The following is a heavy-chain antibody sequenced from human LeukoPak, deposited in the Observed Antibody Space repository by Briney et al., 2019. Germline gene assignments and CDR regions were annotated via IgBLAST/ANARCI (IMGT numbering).Heavy chain of an antibody. V-gene: IGHV3-48*01. J-gene: IGHJ4*02. Sequence: PGGSLRLSCAASGSTFSSYSMNWVRQAPGKGLEWVSYISSSSSTIYYADSVKGRFTISRDNAKNSLYLQMNSLRAEDTAVYYCARDRSTAMAGSEDYYFDYWGQGTLVTVSS. CDR2: ISSSSSTI. CDR1: GSTFSSYS. D-gene: IGHD5-18*01. CDR3: ARDRSTAMAGSEDYYFDY.